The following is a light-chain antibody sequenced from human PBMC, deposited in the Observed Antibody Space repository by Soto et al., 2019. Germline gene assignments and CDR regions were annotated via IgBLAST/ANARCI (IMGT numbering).Light chain of an antibody. Sequence: QSVLTQPPSASGTPGRRVTISCSGSSSNIGSNTVNWYQQLPGTAPKLLIYNNNQRPSGVPDRFSGSKSGTSASLAISGLQSEDEADYYCAAWDDSLDGPVFGGGTKLTVL. J-gene: IGLJ3*02. V-gene: IGLV1-44*01. CDR2: NNN. CDR3: AAWDDSLDGPV. CDR1: SSNIGSNT.